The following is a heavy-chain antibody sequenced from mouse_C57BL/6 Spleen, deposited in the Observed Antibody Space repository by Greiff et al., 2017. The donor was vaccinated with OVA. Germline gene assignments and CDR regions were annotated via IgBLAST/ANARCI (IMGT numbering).Heavy chain of an antibody. D-gene: IGHD4-1*01. Sequence: QVQLQQPGAELVKPGASVKLSCKASGYTFTSYWMHWVKQRPGQGLEWIGMIHPNSGSTNYNEKFKSKATLTVDKSSSTAYMQLSSLTSEDSAVYYCARDRTGTPFAYWGQGTLVTVSA. CDR2: IHPNSGST. J-gene: IGHJ3*01. CDR1: GYTFTSYW. V-gene: IGHV1-64*01. CDR3: ARDRTGTPFAY.